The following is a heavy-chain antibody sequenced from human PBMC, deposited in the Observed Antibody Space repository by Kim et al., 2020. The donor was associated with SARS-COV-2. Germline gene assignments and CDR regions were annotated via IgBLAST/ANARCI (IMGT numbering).Heavy chain of an antibody. D-gene: IGHD2-8*01. CDR2: IYYSGST. Sequence: SETLSLTCTVSGGSISSYYWNWIRQPPGKGLEWIGYIYYSGSTNYNPSLKSRVTISVDTSKNQFSLKLSSVTAADTAVYYCARARGVEMATPHDFDYWGQGTLVTVSS. J-gene: IGHJ4*02. CDR1: GGSISSYY. V-gene: IGHV4-59*01. CDR3: ARARGVEMATPHDFDY.